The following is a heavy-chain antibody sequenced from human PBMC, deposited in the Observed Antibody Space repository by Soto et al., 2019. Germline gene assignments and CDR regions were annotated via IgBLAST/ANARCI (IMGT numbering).Heavy chain of an antibody. CDR3: ARGQDPNYDFWSCPLVKYGMDV. J-gene: IGHJ6*02. CDR2: MNPNSGNT. Sequence: ASVEVSCKXSGYTFTSYDINWVRQATGQGLEWMGWMNPNSGNTGYAQKFQGRVTMTRNTSISTAYMGLSSLRSEDTAVYYCARGQDPNYDFWSCPLVKYGMDVWGQGTTVTVSS. V-gene: IGHV1-8*01. D-gene: IGHD3-3*01. CDR1: GYTFTSYD.